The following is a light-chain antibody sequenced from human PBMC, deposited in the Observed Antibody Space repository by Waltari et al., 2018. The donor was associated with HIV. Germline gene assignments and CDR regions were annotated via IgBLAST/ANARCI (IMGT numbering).Light chain of an antibody. J-gene: IGKJ4*01. CDR1: QNVISNS. CDR3: QQYGSSPLT. Sequence: EIVLTQSPGTLSLSPGERATLSCRASQNVISNSLTLYQQIPGQAPRLLIYGASSRATGIPDRFSGSGSGTDFTLSITRLEPEDFAVYYCQQYGSSPLTFGGGTKVEIK. CDR2: GAS. V-gene: IGKV3-20*01.